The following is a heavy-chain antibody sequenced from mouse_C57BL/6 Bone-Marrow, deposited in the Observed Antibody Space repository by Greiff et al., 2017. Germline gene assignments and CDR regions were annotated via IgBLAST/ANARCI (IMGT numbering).Heavy chain of an antibody. CDR1: GYTFTDYY. CDR3: ARRYSNYVDY. J-gene: IGHJ2*01. Sequence: EVQLQQSGPELVKPGASVKISCKASGYTFTDYYMNWVKQSHGKSLEWIGDINPNNGGTSYNQKFKGKATLTVDKSSSTAYMELRSLTSEDSAVYYCARRYSNYVDYWGQGTTLTVSS. V-gene: IGHV1-26*01. D-gene: IGHD2-5*01. CDR2: INPNNGGT.